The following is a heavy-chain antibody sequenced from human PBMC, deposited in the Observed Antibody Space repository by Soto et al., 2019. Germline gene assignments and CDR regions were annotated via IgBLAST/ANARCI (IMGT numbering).Heavy chain of an antibody. CDR1: GFTFSSYA. J-gene: IGHJ6*02. Sequence: GGSLRLSCAASGFTFSSYAMHWVRQAPGKGLEWVAVISYDGSNKYYADSVKGRFTISRDNSKNTLYLQMNSLRAEDTAVYYCARDLASAADPTYYYYGMDVWGQGTTVTV. D-gene: IGHD6-13*01. CDR2: ISYDGSNK. V-gene: IGHV3-30-3*01. CDR3: ARDLASAADPTYYYYGMDV.